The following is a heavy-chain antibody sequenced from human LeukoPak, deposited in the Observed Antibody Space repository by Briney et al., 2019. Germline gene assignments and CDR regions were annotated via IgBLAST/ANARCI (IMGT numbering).Heavy chain of an antibody. V-gene: IGHV1-18*01. Sequence: ASVTVSCKASGYSFTRYGISWVRQAPGQGLEWMGWITGYNGNTNYAQKVQGRVTLTTDTSTSTAYMELRSLRSDDTAVYYCARTPYYYDSSGYYREYFDYWGQGTLVTVSS. CDR2: ITGYNGNT. J-gene: IGHJ4*02. CDR3: ARTPYYYDSSGYYREYFDY. D-gene: IGHD3-22*01. CDR1: GYSFTRYG.